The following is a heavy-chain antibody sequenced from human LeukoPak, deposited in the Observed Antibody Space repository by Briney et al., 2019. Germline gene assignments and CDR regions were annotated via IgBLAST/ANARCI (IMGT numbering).Heavy chain of an antibody. Sequence: SETLSLTCTVSGDSISSGNYWGWIRQPPGKGLEWIGSIYYSGSTYYNPSLKSRVTISVDTSKNQFSLKLSSVTAADTAVYYCARDLTTVTPYNWFDSWGQGTLVTVSS. CDR2: IYYSGST. V-gene: IGHV4-38-2*02. J-gene: IGHJ5*01. D-gene: IGHD4-17*01. CDR1: GDSISSGNY. CDR3: ARDLTTVTPYNWFDS.